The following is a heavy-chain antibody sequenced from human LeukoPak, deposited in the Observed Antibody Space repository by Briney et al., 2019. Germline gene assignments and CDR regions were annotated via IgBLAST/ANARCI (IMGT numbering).Heavy chain of an antibody. V-gene: IGHV3-23*01. J-gene: IGHJ6*04. Sequence: GGSLRLSCAASGFMFSSYAMNWVRQAPGKGLEWVSSVSGSGGSTNYADPVKGRFTISRDKSKNTLYLEMNSLRADDTAVYYCAKNSERSYITMIKDGMDVWGKGTTVTVSS. D-gene: IGHD3-22*01. CDR1: GFMFSSYA. CDR2: VSGSGGST. CDR3: AKNSERSYITMIKDGMDV.